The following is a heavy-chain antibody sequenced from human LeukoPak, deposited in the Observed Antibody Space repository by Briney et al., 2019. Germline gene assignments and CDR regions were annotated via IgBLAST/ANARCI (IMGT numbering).Heavy chain of an antibody. J-gene: IGHJ4*02. D-gene: IGHD2-2*01. Sequence: ASVKVSCKASGYTFTSYGISWVRQAPGQGLEWMGWISAYNGNTNYAQKLQGRVTMTTDTSTSTAYMELRSLRSDDTAVYYCARAGGGYCSSTSCLGPPIFAYGGQEPLVTVSS. CDR3: ARAGGGYCSSTSCLGPPIFAY. V-gene: IGHV1-18*01. CDR2: ISAYNGNT. CDR1: GYTFTSYG.